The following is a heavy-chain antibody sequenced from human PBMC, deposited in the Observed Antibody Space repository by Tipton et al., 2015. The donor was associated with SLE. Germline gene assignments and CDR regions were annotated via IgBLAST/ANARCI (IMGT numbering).Heavy chain of an antibody. D-gene: IGHD3-3*01. Sequence: TLSLTCSVSGGSISNYYWSWIRQPPGKGLEWIGYIYHSGYTNYNPSLKSRVTISVDTSKNQFSLSLSSVTAADTAVYFCARANGRFLESSPPDDWGPGALVTVSS. V-gene: IGHV4-59*01. J-gene: IGHJ1*01. CDR3: ARANGRFLESSPPDD. CDR1: GGSISNYY. CDR2: IYHSGYT.